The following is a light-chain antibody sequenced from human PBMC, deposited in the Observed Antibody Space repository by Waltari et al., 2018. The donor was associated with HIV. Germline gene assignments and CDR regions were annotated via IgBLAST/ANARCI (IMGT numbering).Light chain of an antibody. CDR3: TSQTDRGTFV. Sequence: QSALTQPASVSGSPGHSVTISCTGTSSNVGASNSVSCDQQHPVKVPKLMIYQVRKRPSGISDRFSGSKSGNTASLIISGLQAEDEADYYCTSQTDRGTFVFGPGTKVTVL. CDR2: QVR. CDR1: SSNVGASNS. V-gene: IGLV2-14*01. J-gene: IGLJ1*01.